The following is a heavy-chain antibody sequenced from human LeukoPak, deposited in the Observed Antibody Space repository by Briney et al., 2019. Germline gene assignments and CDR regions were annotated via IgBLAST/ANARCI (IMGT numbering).Heavy chain of an antibody. Sequence: SETLSLTCTVSGGSISSYYWSWIRQPPGKGLEWIGYIYYSGSAYYNPSLKSRFTISVDTSKNQFSLKLRSVTAADTAVYYCARSTAMIMDVWGKGTTVTVSS. CDR3: ARSTAMIMDV. V-gene: IGHV4-59*12. CDR1: GGSISSYY. D-gene: IGHD5-18*01. CDR2: IYYSGSA. J-gene: IGHJ6*03.